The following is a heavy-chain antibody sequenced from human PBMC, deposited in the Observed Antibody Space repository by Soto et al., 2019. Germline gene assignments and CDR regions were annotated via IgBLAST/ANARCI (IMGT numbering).Heavy chain of an antibody. J-gene: IGHJ4*02. Sequence: SVKVSCKTSGGAFGRYSVSWVRQAPGQGLEWIGGVIPVFNTSNYSLKFQGRVAIFADVSTGTVFMELRSLRSEDTALYYCARGDEMTAVTIFEYWGQGTLVT. CDR3: ARGDEMTAVTIFEY. CDR2: VIPVFNTS. D-gene: IGHD4-17*01. V-gene: IGHV1-69*13. CDR1: GGAFGRYS.